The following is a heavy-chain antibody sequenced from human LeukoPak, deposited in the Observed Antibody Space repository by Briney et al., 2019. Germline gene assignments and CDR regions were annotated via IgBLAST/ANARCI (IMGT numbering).Heavy chain of an antibody. CDR2: ISDSGDST. D-gene: IGHD5-18*01. CDR1: GFALSSYA. Sequence: GGSLRLSCAASGFALSSYAMSWVRQAPGKGLEWVSGISDSGDSTYYADSVKGRFTISRDNSKNTVYLQMSSLRAEDTAVYYCAKYDVGTGMVLGHLDYWGQGTLVTVSS. V-gene: IGHV3-23*01. CDR3: AKYDVGTGMVLGHLDY. J-gene: IGHJ4*02.